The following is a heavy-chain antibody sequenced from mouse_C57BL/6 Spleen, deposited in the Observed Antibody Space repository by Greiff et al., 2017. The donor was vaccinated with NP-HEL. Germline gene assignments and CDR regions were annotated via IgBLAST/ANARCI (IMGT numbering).Heavy chain of an antibody. CDR1: GYAFSSSW. V-gene: IGHV1-82*01. Sequence: VQLQQSGPELVKPGASVKISCKASGYAFSSSWMNWVKQRPGKGLEWIGRIYPGDGDTNYNGKFKGKATLTADKSSSTAYMQLSSLTSEDSAVYFCARGDGYFSYWYFDVWGTGTTVTVSS. D-gene: IGHD2-3*01. J-gene: IGHJ1*03. CDR2: IYPGDGDT. CDR3: ARGDGYFSYWYFDV.